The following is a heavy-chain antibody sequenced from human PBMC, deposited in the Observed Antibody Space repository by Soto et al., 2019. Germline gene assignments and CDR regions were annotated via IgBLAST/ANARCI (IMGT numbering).Heavy chain of an antibody. CDR1: GFTFSSYA. V-gene: IGHV3-23*01. J-gene: IGHJ6*02. D-gene: IGHD5-12*01. Sequence: EVQLLESGGGLVHPGGSLRLSCAASGFTFSSYAMSWVRQAPGKGLEWVSAISGSGGSTYYADSVKGRFTISRDNSKNTLYLQMNSLRAEDTAVYYCAKEVVATIRGYYYYGMDVWGQGTTVTVSS. CDR2: ISGSGGST. CDR3: AKEVVATIRGYYYYGMDV.